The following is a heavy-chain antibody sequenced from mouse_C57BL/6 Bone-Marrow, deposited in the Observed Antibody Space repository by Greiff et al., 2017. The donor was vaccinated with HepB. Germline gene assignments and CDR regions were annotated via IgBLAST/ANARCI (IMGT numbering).Heavy chain of an antibody. Sequence: EVQGVESGGGLVKPGGSLKLSCAASGFTFSSYAMSWVRQTPEKRLEWVATSSDGGSYTYYPDNVKGRFTISRDNAKNNLYLQMSHLKSEDTAMYYCARTYFGFAYWGQGTLVTVSA. CDR1: GFTFSSYA. CDR3: ARTYFGFAY. V-gene: IGHV5-4*01. D-gene: IGHD2-10*01. J-gene: IGHJ3*01. CDR2: SSDGGSYT.